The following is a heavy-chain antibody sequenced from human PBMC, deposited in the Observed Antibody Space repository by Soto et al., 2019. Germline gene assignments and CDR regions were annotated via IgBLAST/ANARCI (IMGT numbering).Heavy chain of an antibody. D-gene: IGHD6-25*01. J-gene: IGHJ4*02. V-gene: IGHV3-23*01. CDR2: VSGSGIST. Sequence: GGSLRLSCAASGFTLSSYAMAWVRQAPGKGLEWVSLVSGSGISTYYAASVKGRFTISRDNAKNTLFLQMNSLGAGDTAMYYCARFTRGSSGDYWGQGTLVTVSS. CDR3: ARFTRGSSGDY. CDR1: GFTLSSYA.